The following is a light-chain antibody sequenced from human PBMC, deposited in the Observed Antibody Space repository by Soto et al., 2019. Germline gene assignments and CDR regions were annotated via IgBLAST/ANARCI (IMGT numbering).Light chain of an antibody. Sequence: QSVLTQPASVSGSPGQSITISCTGTSTDIGDYNWVSWYQQHPGRAPKLIIYEVTNRPSGVSDRFSGSKSGNTASLTISGLQTDDEADYFCSSYRRPTTLVFGPGTKLTVL. CDR1: STDIGDYNW. CDR3: SSYRRPTTLV. V-gene: IGLV2-14*03. J-gene: IGLJ1*01. CDR2: EVT.